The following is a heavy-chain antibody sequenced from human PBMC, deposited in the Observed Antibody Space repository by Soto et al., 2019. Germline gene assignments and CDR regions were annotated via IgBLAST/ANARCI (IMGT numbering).Heavy chain of an antibody. CDR1: GGSISSYY. J-gene: IGHJ4*02. V-gene: IGHV4-4*07. CDR2: FYASGYT. Sequence: SETLSLTCAVSGGSISSYYWSWIRQPDGKGLEWIGRFYASGYTNYNPSLKSRVTMSLGPSQNQLSLRLSPVTAADTAIYYCASGNKVSMSKLWAQGTLVTVSS. CDR3: ASGNKVSMSKL.